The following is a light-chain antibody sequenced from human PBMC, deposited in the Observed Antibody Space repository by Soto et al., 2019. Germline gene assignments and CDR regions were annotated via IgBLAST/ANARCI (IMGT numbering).Light chain of an antibody. CDR3: QSYDRSLSGYV. CDR2: GNV. Sequence: QSVLTQPPSVSGAPGQRVLISCTGSSSNIGAGYDVHWYQHLPGTAPKLLIYGNVNRPSGVPDRFSGSKSGTSASLAITGLQAEDEADYYCQSYDRSLSGYVFGTGTKVTVL. J-gene: IGLJ1*01. V-gene: IGLV1-40*01. CDR1: SSNIGAGYD.